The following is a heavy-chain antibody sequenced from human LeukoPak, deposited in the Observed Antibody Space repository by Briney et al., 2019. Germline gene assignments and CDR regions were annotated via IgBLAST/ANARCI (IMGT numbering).Heavy chain of an antibody. CDR2: IKQDGSEK. V-gene: IGHV3-7*03. CDR3: ARDMPFGGY. CDR1: GFTFSSYS. J-gene: IGHJ4*02. D-gene: IGHD3-16*01. Sequence: SGGSLRLSCAASGFTFSSYSMNWVRQAPGKGLEWVANIKQDGSEKNYVDSVKGRFTISRDNAKNSLYLQMNSLRAEDTAVYYCARDMPFGGYWGQGTLVTVSS.